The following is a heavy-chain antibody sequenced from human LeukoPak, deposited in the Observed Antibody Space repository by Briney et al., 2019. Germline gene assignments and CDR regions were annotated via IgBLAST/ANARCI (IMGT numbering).Heavy chain of an antibody. CDR2: SNTILGTR. CDR1: VYTFIKKT. J-gene: IGHJ4*02. D-gene: IGHD2-15*01. V-gene: IGHV1-69*16. Sequence: SVTVSFMSSVYTFIKKTINWVGQAPGKGGEGMGGSNTILGTRNYAQKFQHIVAITTHESTSTIYMELRSLRYEDAAVYYCATHGRGYCSGGSCGGLDSWGQGTLVTVSS. CDR3: ATHGRGYCSGGSCGGLDS.